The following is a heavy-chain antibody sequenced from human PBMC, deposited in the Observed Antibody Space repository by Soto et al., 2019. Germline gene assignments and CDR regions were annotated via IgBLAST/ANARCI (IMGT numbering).Heavy chain of an antibody. V-gene: IGHV4-30-4*01. CDR1: GGSISSGDYY. J-gene: IGHJ4*02. Sequence: PSETLCLTCTVSGGSISSGDYYWSWIRQPPGKGLEWIGYIYYSGSTYYNPSLKSRVTISVDTSKNQFSLKLSSGTVADTAVYYCAREAPYCSSTSCYDYWGQGTLVTVSS. D-gene: IGHD2-2*01. CDR2: IYYSGST. CDR3: AREAPYCSSTSCYDY.